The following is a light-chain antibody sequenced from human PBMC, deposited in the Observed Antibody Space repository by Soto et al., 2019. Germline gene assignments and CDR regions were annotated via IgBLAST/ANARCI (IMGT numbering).Light chain of an antibody. CDR1: QSVSSSY. V-gene: IGKV3-20*01. CDR3: QQYGISTWT. CDR2: GAS. J-gene: IGKJ1*01. Sequence: EIVLTQSPGTLSLSPGERATLSCRASQSVSSSYLAWYQQRPGQAPRLLIYGASSRATGIPDRFSGSGSGTDFTLTIRRMETQDFAVYYCQQYGISTWTFGQGTKVDIK.